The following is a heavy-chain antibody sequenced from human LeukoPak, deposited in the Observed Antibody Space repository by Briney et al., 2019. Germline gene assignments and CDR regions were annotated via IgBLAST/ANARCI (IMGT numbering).Heavy chain of an antibody. CDR2: ISDSGST. D-gene: IGHD4-17*01. V-gene: IGHV4-59*01. CDR1: GGSINGYY. Sequence: SETLSLTCTVSGGSINGYYWTWIRPPPGKGLEWIGYISDSGSTNYNPSLKSRLTMSVDSSNSDFSLRLNSVTAADTAVYYCARVFRGAVTSNWFDPWGQGTLVTVSS. CDR3: ARVFRGAVTSNWFDP. J-gene: IGHJ5*02.